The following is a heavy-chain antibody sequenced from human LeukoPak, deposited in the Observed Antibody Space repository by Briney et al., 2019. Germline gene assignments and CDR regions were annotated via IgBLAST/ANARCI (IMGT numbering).Heavy chain of an antibody. V-gene: IGHV1-18*04. CDR2: ISTYNGNT. Sequence: GASVKVSCKASGYTFTGYYMHWVRQAPGQGLEWMGWISTYNGNTNYAQKFQGRVTMTTDTSTTTVYMELRSLTSDDTAVYYCARGTYRDADAFDIWGQGTMVTVSS. D-gene: IGHD3-16*02. CDR1: GYTFTGYY. J-gene: IGHJ3*02. CDR3: ARGTYRDADAFDI.